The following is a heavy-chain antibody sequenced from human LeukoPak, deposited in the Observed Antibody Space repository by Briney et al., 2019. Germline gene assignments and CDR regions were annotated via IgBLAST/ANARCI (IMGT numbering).Heavy chain of an antibody. D-gene: IGHD6-13*01. CDR2: ISGSGGST. V-gene: IGHV3-23*01. Sequence: GGSLRLSCAASGFTFSSYAMSWVCQAPGKGLEWVSAISGSGGSTYYADSVKGRFTVSRDNSKNTLYLQMNSLRAEDTAVYYCAKAGIAAAGTGYYFDYWGQGTLVTVSS. CDR1: GFTFSSYA. J-gene: IGHJ4*02. CDR3: AKAGIAAAGTGYYFDY.